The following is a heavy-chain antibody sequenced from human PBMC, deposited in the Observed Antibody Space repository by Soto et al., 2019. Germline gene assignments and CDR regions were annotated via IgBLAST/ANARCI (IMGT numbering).Heavy chain of an antibody. CDR2: IYPGDPDT. CDR3: ASTDIVSTIDNGRDAFDI. J-gene: IGHJ3*02. Sequence: GEALKISCKGSGYRFTHYWNGWVRQMPGKGLEWMGVIYPGDPDTSYSPSFQGQVTISVDKSISTAYLQWSSLKASDTAIYYCASTDIVSTIDNGRDAFDIVDQGTMFT. CDR1: GYRFTHYW. V-gene: IGHV5-51*01. D-gene: IGHD5-12*01.